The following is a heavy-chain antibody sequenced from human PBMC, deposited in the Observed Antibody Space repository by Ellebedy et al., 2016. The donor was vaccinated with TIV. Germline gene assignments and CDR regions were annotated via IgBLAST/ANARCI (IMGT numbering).Heavy chain of an antibody. J-gene: IGHJ4*02. CDR2: IATNTGHP. CDR1: GYNFTTYA. V-gene: IGHV7-4-1*02. CDR3: ARDRDVSSTPTDY. Sequence: ASVKVSCKASGYNFTTYAMNWVRQAPGQGLEWMGWIATNTGHPTYAQGFTGRFVFSLDTSVNTTYLQINSLKADDSGIYFCARDRDVSSTPTDYWGQGTLVTVSS. D-gene: IGHD2-2*01.